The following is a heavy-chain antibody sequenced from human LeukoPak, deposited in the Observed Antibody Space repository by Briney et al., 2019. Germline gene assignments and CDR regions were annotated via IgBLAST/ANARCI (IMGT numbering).Heavy chain of an antibody. D-gene: IGHD4-17*01. CDR3: ARVGARQILEY. Sequence: HPGGSLRLSCAASGFTFSSYWMSWVRQAPGKGLEWVANIKQDGSEKYYLDSVKGRFTVSRDNAKNSLYLQMSSLRAEDTAVYYCARVGARQILEYWGQGTLVTVSS. CDR1: GFTFSSYW. V-gene: IGHV3-7*01. J-gene: IGHJ4*02. CDR2: IKQDGSEK.